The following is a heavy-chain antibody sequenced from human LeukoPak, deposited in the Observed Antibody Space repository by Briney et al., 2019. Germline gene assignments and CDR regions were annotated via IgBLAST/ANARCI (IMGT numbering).Heavy chain of an antibody. J-gene: IGHJ3*02. V-gene: IGHV3-48*04. D-gene: IGHD3-10*01. CDR1: GFTFSSYS. Sequence: GGSLRLSCAASGFTFSSYSMNWVRQAPGKGLQWVSYISSSSSTIYYADSVKGRFTISRDNAKNSLYLQMNSLRAEDTAVYYCARDCYGSGSYGAFDIWGQGTVVTVSS. CDR3: ARDCYGSGSYGAFDI. CDR2: ISSSSSTI.